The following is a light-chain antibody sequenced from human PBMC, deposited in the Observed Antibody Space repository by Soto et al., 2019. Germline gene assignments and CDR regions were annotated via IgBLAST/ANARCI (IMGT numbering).Light chain of an antibody. CDR1: DSDIGSYNY. V-gene: IGLV2-14*03. J-gene: IGLJ3*02. CDR3: ASYTAATTLGRV. CDR2: DVT. Sequence: QSALAQPASVSGSPGQSITISCSGTDSDIGSYNYVSWYQQHPGKAPELMIYDVTNRPSGISSRFSGSKSGNTASLTISDLQTDDEADYYCASYTAATTLGRVFGGGTKLTVL.